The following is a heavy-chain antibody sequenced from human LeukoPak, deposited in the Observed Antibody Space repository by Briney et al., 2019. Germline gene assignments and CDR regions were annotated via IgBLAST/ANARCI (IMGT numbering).Heavy chain of an antibody. CDR3: AREERWLKFYSAFDI. Sequence: PGRSLRLSCAASGFTFSSYGMHWVRQAPGKGLEWVAVIWYDGSNKYYADSVKGRFTISRDNSKNTLYLQMNGLRAEDTAVYYCAREERWLKFYSAFDIWGQGTMVTVSS. D-gene: IGHD5-24*01. CDR2: IWYDGSNK. J-gene: IGHJ3*02. V-gene: IGHV3-33*01. CDR1: GFTFSSYG.